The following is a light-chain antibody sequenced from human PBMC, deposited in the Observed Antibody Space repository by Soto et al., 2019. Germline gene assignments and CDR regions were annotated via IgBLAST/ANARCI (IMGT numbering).Light chain of an antibody. CDR2: EVY. CDR1: TSDIGDYNY. Sequence: QSVLTQPASVSGSPGQSITIPCTGTTSDIGDYNYVSWYQQHPGKAPKLLIYEVYNRPAGISNRFSGSKAGSTASLTISGLQTGDEGDYYCCSYSSTNSLYVFGTGTKVTVL. J-gene: IGLJ1*01. V-gene: IGLV2-14*01. CDR3: CSYSSTNSLYV.